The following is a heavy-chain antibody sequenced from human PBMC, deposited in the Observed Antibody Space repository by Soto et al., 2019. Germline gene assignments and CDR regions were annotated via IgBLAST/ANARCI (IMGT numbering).Heavy chain of an antibody. J-gene: IGHJ4*02. D-gene: IGHD3-3*01. CDR3: TTLTYDFWSVPGY. CDR2: IKSKTDGGTT. V-gene: IGHV3-15*01. CDR1: GFTFSNAW. Sequence: PGGSLRLSCAASGFTFSNAWMSWVRQAPGKGLEWVGRIKSKTDGGTTDYAAPVKGRFTISRDDSKNTLYLQMNSLKTEDTAVYYCTTLTYDFWSVPGYWGQGTLVTVSS.